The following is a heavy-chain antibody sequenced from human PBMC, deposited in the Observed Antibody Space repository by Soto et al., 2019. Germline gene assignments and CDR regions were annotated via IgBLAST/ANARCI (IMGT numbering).Heavy chain of an antibody. J-gene: IGHJ3*02. CDR3: ARDIDSSGYSDAFDI. D-gene: IGHD3-22*01. Sequence: QVQLVESGGGVVQPGRSLRLSCAASGFTFSSYAMHWVRQAPGEGLEWVAVISYDGSNKYYADSVKGRFTISRDNSKNTLYLQMNSLRAEDTAVYYCARDIDSSGYSDAFDIWGQGTMVTVSS. CDR2: ISYDGSNK. CDR1: GFTFSSYA. V-gene: IGHV3-30-3*01.